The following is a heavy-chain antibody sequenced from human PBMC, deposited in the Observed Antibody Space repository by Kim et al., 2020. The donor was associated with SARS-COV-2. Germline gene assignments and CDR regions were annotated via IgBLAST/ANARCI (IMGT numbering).Heavy chain of an antibody. CDR3: ARDTSRAVAGTGGFDY. CDR2: IYYSGST. Sequence: SETLSLTCTVSGGSISSGGYYWSWIRQHPGKGLEWIGYIYYSGSTYYNPSLKSRVTISVDTSKNQFSLKLSSVTAADTAVYYCARDTSRAVAGTGGFDYWGQGTLVTVSS. D-gene: IGHD6-19*01. J-gene: IGHJ4*02. CDR1: GGSISSGGYY. V-gene: IGHV4-31*03.